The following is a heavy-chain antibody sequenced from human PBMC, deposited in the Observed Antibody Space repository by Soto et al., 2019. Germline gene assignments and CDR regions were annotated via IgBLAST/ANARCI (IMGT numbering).Heavy chain of an antibody. Sequence: SETLSLTCAVYGGSFSGYYWSWIRQPPGKGLEWIGEINHSGSTNYNPSLESRVTISVDTSKNQFSLKLSSVTAADTAVYYCARVRITIFGVVIIYFDYWGQGTLVTVSS. CDR3: ARVRITIFGVVIIYFDY. CDR2: INHSGST. J-gene: IGHJ4*02. CDR1: GGSFSGYY. V-gene: IGHV4-34*01. D-gene: IGHD3-3*01.